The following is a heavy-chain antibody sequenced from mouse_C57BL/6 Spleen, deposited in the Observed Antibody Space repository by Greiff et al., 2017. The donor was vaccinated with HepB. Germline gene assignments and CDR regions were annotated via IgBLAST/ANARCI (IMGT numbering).Heavy chain of an antibody. V-gene: IGHV1-74*01. CDR2: IHPSDSDT. J-gene: IGHJ4*01. Sequence: VQLQQPGAELVKPGASVKVSCKASGYTFTSYWMHWVKQRPGQGLEWIGRIHPSDSDTNYNQKFKGKATLTVGKSSSTAYMQLSSLTSEDSAVYYCAIELYYASRRYAMDYWGQGTSVTVSP. CDR3: AIELYYASRRYAMDY. D-gene: IGHD1-1*01. CDR1: GYTFTSYW.